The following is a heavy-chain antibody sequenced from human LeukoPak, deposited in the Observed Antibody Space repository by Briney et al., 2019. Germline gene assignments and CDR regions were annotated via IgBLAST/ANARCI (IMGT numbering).Heavy chain of an antibody. CDR3: ARVTSGMRYNWYDP. V-gene: IGHV1-8*01. Sequence: ASVSVSCKTSGYTLTDYDVHWVRQAPGQGLEWVGYIHPRSGYSESAQRFQGRLSMTRDVSTDTAYMELSTLTSDDTAVYYCARVTSGMRYNWYDPWGQGTLIIVSS. D-gene: IGHD2-2*01. CDR1: GYTLTDYD. J-gene: IGHJ5*02. CDR2: IHPRSGYS.